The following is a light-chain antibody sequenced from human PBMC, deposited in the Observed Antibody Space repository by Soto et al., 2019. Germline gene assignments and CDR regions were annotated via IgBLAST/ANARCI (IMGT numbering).Light chain of an antibody. CDR3: CSYAGSSTHVI. J-gene: IGLJ2*01. V-gene: IGLV2-23*01. CDR2: EGS. Sequence: QSALTQPASVSGSPGQSITISCTGTSSDVGSYNLVSWYQQYPGKAPKLMIYEGSKRPSGVSNRLSGSQSGNKASLTISGLQDEDEADYYCCSYAGSSTHVIFGGGTQLTVL. CDR1: SSDVGSYNL.